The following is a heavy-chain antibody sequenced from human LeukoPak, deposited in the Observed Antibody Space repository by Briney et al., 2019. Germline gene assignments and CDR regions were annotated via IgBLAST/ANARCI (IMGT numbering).Heavy chain of an antibody. CDR3: AREVVVPASGWFDP. Sequence: SETLSLTCTVSGCSISSYYWSWIRQPPGKGLEWIGYIYYSGNTNYNPSLKSRVTISVDTSKNQFSLKLSSVTAADTAVYYCAREVVVPASGWFDPWGQGTLVTVSS. D-gene: IGHD2-2*01. CDR1: GCSISSYY. CDR2: IYYSGNT. J-gene: IGHJ5*02. V-gene: IGHV4-59*01.